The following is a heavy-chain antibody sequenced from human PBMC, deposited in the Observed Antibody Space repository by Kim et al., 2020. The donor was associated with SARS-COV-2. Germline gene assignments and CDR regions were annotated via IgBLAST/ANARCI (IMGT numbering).Heavy chain of an antibody. V-gene: IGHV3-15*01. J-gene: IGHJ4*02. Sequence: VKGRFTISRDDSKNAMYLQMNSLKTEDTAVYYCTTGVLRFLDGSLQYFFDDWGLGTLVTVSS. CDR3: TTGVLRFLDGSLQYFFDD. D-gene: IGHD3-3*01.